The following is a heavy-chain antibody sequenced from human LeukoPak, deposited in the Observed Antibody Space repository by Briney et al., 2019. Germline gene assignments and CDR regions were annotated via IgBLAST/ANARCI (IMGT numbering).Heavy chain of an antibody. CDR1: GFTFSSYE. D-gene: IGHD2-2*01. CDR3: ARDRVVPAAPGRAFDI. Sequence: PGGSLRLSCAASGFTFSSYEMNWVRQAPGKGLEWLSYISSSGSTTYYADSVKGRFTISRDNSKNTLYLQMNSLRAEDTAVYYCARDRVVPAAPGRAFDIWGQGTMVTVSS. V-gene: IGHV3-48*03. CDR2: ISSSGSTT. J-gene: IGHJ3*02.